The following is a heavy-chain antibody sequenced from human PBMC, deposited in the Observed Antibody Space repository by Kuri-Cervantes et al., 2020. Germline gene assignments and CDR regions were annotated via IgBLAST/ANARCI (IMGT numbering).Heavy chain of an antibody. CDR3: ARDTYYYDSSGYYGPYYFDY. J-gene: IGHJ4*02. V-gene: IGHV7-4-1*02. CDR1: GYTFTSYG. D-gene: IGHD3-22*01. Sequence: ASVKVSCKASGYTFTSYGISWVRQAPGQGLEWMGWINTNTGNPTYAQGFTGRFVFSLDTSVSTAYLQISSLKAEDTAVYYCARDTYYYDSSGYYGPYYFDYWGLGTLVTVSS. CDR2: INTNTGNP.